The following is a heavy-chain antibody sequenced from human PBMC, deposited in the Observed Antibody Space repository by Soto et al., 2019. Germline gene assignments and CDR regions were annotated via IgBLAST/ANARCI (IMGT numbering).Heavy chain of an antibody. J-gene: IGHJ6*02. CDR1: GFSLSTSGVG. Sequence: QITLKESGPTLVKPTQTLTVTCTFSGFSLSTSGVGVAWIRQPPGKALEWLALIYWDGDKRYSPFLKSRLTITEATSENQVVLTLTNMDPVDTATYYCAHKGGRGAGMDVWGQGTTVTVSS. V-gene: IGHV2-5*02. CDR3: AHKGGRGAGMDV. CDR2: IYWDGDK. D-gene: IGHD2-15*01.